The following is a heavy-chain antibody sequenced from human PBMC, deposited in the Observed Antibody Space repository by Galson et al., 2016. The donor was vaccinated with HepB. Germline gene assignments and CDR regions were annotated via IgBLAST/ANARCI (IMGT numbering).Heavy chain of an antibody. D-gene: IGHD3-22*01. CDR3: ARKGNFDTLYYGLDV. CDR1: GYSFSNYW. V-gene: IGHV5-51*01. CDR2: IYSGDSDT. Sequence: QSGAEVKKPGESLRISCKTSGYSFSNYWIAWVRQMPGKGLEWMGIIYSGDSDTRYSPSFQGQVTISADKSIRPSYLQWTRLKASDTAMYSCARKGNFDTLYYGLDVWCQGTTVTVSS. J-gene: IGHJ6*02.